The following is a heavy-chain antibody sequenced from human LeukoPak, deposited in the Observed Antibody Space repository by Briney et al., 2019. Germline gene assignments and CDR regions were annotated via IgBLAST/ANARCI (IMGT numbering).Heavy chain of an antibody. CDR1: GYSISSGYY. CDR2: IYHSGST. D-gene: IGHD2-21*01. V-gene: IGHV4-38-2*02. CDR3: ARSTVVNNLDY. J-gene: IGHJ4*02. Sequence: PSETLSLTCTVSGYSISSGYYWGWIRQPPGKGLEWIGSIYHSGSTYYNPSLKSRVTISVDTSKHQFSLTLSSVTAADPAVYYCARSTVVNNLDYWGQGTLVTVSS.